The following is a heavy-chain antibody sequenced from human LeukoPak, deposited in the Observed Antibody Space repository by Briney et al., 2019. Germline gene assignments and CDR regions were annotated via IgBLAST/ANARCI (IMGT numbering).Heavy chain of an antibody. Sequence: SETLSLTCAVYGGSFSDYYWSWIRQPPGKGLEWIGEINHSGSTNYNPPLKSRVTISVDTSKNQFSLKLSSVTAADTAVYYCAGRASYGYIYWGQGTLVTVSS. CDR1: GGSFSDYY. CDR3: AGRASYGYIY. J-gene: IGHJ4*02. V-gene: IGHV4-34*01. D-gene: IGHD5-18*01. CDR2: INHSGST.